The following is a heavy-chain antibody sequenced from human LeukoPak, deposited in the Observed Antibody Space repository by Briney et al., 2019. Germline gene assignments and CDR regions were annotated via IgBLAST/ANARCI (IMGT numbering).Heavy chain of an antibody. J-gene: IGHJ5*02. CDR2: ISAYNGNT. CDR3: ARDSASVWPGSSGWSNWFDP. CDR1: GYTFTSYG. Sequence: ASVNVSCKASGYTFTSYGISWVRQAPAQGLEWMGWISAYNGNTNYEQKFQGRVTMTTDTSTSTAYMELRSLRADDTAVYYCARDSASVWPGSSGWSNWFDPWGQGTLVTVSS. V-gene: IGHV1-18*01. D-gene: IGHD6-19*01.